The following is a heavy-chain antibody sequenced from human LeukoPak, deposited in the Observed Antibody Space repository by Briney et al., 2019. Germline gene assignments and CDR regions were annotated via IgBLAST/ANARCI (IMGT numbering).Heavy chain of an antibody. Sequence: GGSLRLSCAASGFSFSSYWMSWVRQAPGKGLEWVASTQPDGSAQYYVDSVRGRFTISRDSAKNSLYLQMSSLRAADTAIYYCLRHHDHWGQGTLVTVSS. J-gene: IGHJ4*02. D-gene: IGHD3-3*01. CDR2: TQPDGSAQ. V-gene: IGHV3-7*01. CDR3: LRHHDH. CDR1: GFSFSSYW.